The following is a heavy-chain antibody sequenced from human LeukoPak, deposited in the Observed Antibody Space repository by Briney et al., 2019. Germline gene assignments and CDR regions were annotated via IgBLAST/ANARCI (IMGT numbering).Heavy chain of an antibody. D-gene: IGHD6-13*01. CDR2: IYHSGST. CDR1: GGSISSSNW. V-gene: IGHV4-4*02. Sequence: SETLSLTCAVSGGSISSSNWWSWVRQPPGKGLEWIGEIYHSGSTNYNPSLKSRVTISVDKSKNQFSLKLSSVTAADTAVYYCARGRYSSSWDHYGMDVWGQGTTVTVSS. CDR3: ARGRYSSSWDHYGMDV. J-gene: IGHJ6*02.